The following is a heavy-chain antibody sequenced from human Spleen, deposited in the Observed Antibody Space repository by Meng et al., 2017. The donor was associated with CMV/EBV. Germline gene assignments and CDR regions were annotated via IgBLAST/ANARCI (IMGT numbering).Heavy chain of an antibody. D-gene: IGHD5-18*01. Sequence: GESLKISCAASGFTFGRHWMHWVRHAPGKGLVWVSRINTDGTYIHYADSVRGRFTISRDNTKNTLYLQMNSLRAEDTAVYYCARDHSPRDYYGMDVWGQGTTVTVSS. J-gene: IGHJ6*02. CDR2: INTDGTYI. CDR3: ARDHSPRDYYGMDV. V-gene: IGHV3-74*01. CDR1: GFTFGRHW.